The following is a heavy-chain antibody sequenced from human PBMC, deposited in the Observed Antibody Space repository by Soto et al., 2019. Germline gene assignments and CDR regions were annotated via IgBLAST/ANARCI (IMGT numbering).Heavy chain of an antibody. J-gene: IGHJ4*02. D-gene: IGHD2-2*01. Sequence: GGSLRLSCAASGFTFSSYDMHWVRQATGKGLEWVSAIGTAGDTYYPGSVKGRFTISRENAKNSLYLQMNSLREEDTAVYYCAGDLIVRVYQLPGHLDYWGQGTLVTVSS. CDR2: IGTAGDT. CDR1: GFTFSSYD. CDR3: AGDLIVRVYQLPGHLDY. V-gene: IGHV3-13*04.